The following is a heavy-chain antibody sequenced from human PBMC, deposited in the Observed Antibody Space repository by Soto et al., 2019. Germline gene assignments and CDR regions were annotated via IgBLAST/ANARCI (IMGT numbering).Heavy chain of an antibody. CDR3: ARRTSGIVAAATGYYFDY. J-gene: IGHJ4*02. Sequence: SETQSLTCAVYGGSFNDYDWSWIRQPPGKGLEWIGEINHSGSTNDNPSLKNRVTISVDTSRNQVSLKLSSVTAADTAIYYCARRTSGIVAAATGYYFDYWGRGTLVTVSS. CDR1: GGSFNDYD. V-gene: IGHV4-34*01. CDR2: INHSGST. D-gene: IGHD6-13*01.